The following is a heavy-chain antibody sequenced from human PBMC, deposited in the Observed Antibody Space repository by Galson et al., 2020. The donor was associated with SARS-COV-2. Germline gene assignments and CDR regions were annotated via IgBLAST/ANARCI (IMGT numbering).Heavy chain of an antibody. Sequence: TGGSLRLSCEASGFTFSTYGMDWVSQAPGKGLEWVAVIWYDGSNKYYADSVKGRFTISRDNSKNTLYLQMNSLRADDTAVYYCARGSNSHAFDIWGQGTMVTVSS. V-gene: IGHV3-33*01. CDR2: IWYDGSNK. D-gene: IGHD3-10*01. CDR3: ARGSNSHAFDI. CDR1: GFTFSTYG. J-gene: IGHJ3*02.